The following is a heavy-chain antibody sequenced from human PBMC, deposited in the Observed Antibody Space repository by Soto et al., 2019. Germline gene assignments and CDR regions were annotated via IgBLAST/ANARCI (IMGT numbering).Heavy chain of an antibody. CDR2: IHYSGST. Sequence: QVQLQESGPGLVKPSETLSLTCTVSGGSISSYYWSWIRQPPGKGLEWIGHIHYSGSTNYNPSLRSRVTMSVVTSQNQCALKLSSVTAADTAVYYCARHVNVAVAGTGFDYWGQGTLVTVSS. D-gene: IGHD6-19*01. V-gene: IGHV4-59*08. CDR1: GGSISSYY. J-gene: IGHJ4*02. CDR3: ARHVNVAVAGTGFDY.